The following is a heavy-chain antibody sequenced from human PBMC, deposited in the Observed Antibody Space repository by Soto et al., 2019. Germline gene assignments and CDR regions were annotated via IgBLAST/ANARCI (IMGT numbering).Heavy chain of an antibody. Sequence: EVQLLESGGGLVQPGESLRLSCAASGFTFSSYAMSWVRQAPGKGLEGVSSISGSGGSTDYADSVKGRFTLSRDTSRKTLYLQMNSLSAEDTANYYCAKHPFWKPAGQCFGYWGQGTLVTVSS. CDR3: AKHPFWKPAGQCFGY. V-gene: IGHV3-23*01. CDR2: ISGSGGST. J-gene: IGHJ4*02. CDR1: GFTFSSYA. D-gene: IGHD1-1*01.